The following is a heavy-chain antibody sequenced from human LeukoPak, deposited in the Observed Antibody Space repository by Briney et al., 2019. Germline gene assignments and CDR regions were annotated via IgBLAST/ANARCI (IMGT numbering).Heavy chain of an antibody. D-gene: IGHD3-10*01. CDR3: ARPYGSGSYLVY. J-gene: IGHJ4*02. Sequence: GGSLRFSCAASGFPFSSHGMSWVRQAPGKGLEWVSGIIGGGGSTYYADSVKGRFTISGDNSRNTLFLQMNSLRAEDTAVYYCARPYGSGSYLVYWGQGTLVTVSS. V-gene: IGHV3-23*01. CDR2: IIGGGGST. CDR1: GFPFSSHG.